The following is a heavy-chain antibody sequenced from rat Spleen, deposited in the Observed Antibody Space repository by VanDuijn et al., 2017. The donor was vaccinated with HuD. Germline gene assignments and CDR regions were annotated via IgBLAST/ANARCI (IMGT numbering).Heavy chain of an antibody. V-gene: IGHV5S23*01. D-gene: IGHD1-11*01. CDR2: ITAVGGNT. CDR3: TAGGGYWDY. Sequence: EVQLVESGGGLEQPGRSLKLSCTTSGFAFSDYDMAWVRQAPTKGLEWVASITAVGGNTFYRDSVKGRFTISRDNAKNTLYLQMNSLRSEDTATYYCTAGGGYWDYWGQGVMVTVSS. J-gene: IGHJ2*01. CDR1: GFAFSDYD.